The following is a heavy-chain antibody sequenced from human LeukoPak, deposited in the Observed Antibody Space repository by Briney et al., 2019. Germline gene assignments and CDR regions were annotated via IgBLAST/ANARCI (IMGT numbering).Heavy chain of an antibody. Sequence: GGSLRLSCAASGFIFSDYGINWVRQAQGKGLEWISYISSGSSDIFYADSVKGRFTISRDNAKSSLFLQMSSLRAEDTAVYYCASGYDFSSGSKRGFDNWGQGTLVIVSS. CDR3: ASGYDFSSGSKRGFDN. V-gene: IGHV3-48*01. CDR1: GFIFSDYG. D-gene: IGHD3-3*01. CDR2: ISSGSSDI. J-gene: IGHJ4*02.